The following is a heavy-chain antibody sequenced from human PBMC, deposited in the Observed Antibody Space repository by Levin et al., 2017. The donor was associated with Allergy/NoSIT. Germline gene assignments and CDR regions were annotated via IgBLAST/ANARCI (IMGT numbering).Heavy chain of an antibody. D-gene: IGHD5-24*01. V-gene: IGHV3-48*03. J-gene: IGHJ4*02. CDR1: GFTFSSYE. Sequence: LSLTCAASGFTFSSYEMNWVRPAPGKGLEWVSYISSSGSTIYYADSVKGRFTISRDNAKNSLYLQMNSLRAEDTAVYYCASSRMATIDYWGQGTLVTVSS. CDR2: ISSSGSTI. CDR3: ASSRMATIDY.